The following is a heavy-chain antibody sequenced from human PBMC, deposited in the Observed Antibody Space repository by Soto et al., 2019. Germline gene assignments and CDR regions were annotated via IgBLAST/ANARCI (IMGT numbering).Heavy chain of an antibody. CDR3: ASGSVLVVEDAIRGDYYGMDV. J-gene: IGHJ6*02. CDR2: IYYSGST. CDR1: GGSISSSSHY. V-gene: IGHV4-39*01. Sequence: ASETLSLTCTVSGGSISSSSHYWGWIRQPPGKGLEWIGSIYYSGSTYYNPSLKSRVTMSVDSSKNQFSLKLSSVTAADTAVYFCASGSVLVVEDAIRGDYYGMDVWGQGTTVTVSS. D-gene: IGHD2-2*01.